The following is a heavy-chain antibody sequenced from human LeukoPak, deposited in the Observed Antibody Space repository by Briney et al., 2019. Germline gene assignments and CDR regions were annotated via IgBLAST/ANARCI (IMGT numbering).Heavy chain of an antibody. CDR1: GFSFSSHG. CDR2: IRHDVVSK. J-gene: IGHJ1*01. CDR3: VKDPYNWNVFEI. V-gene: IGHV3-30*02. Sequence: GVSLRLSCAASGFSFSSHGMHWVRQAPGKGLEWVALIRHDVVSKFYSDSVVGRFTISRDNSKNILYLQMDSLRPEDTGVYYCVKDPYNWNVFEIWDQGTLVTVSS. D-gene: IGHD1-20*01.